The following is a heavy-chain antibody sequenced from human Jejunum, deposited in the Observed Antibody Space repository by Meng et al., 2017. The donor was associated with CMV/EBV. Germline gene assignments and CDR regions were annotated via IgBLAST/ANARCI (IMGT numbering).Heavy chain of an antibody. J-gene: IGHJ4*02. V-gene: IGHV3-15*01. CDR1: GFSFPDAW. Sequence: GPLGGSGGGLIKPGGSLRLSCAASGFSFPDAWMSWVRQAPGKGLEWVGRIKAKSDGGTTEYPAPVKGRFTISRDDSKNTLFLQMNSLKTEDTAVYYCTTGRAHWGQGTLVTVSS. CDR3: TTGRAH. CDR2: IKAKSDGGTT.